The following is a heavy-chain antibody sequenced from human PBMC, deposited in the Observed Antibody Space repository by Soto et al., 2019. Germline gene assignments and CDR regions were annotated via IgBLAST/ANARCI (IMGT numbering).Heavy chain of an antibody. J-gene: IGHJ4*02. CDR3: ARGDSSGYYQYYFDY. CDR1: GFTFSSYW. V-gene: IGHV3-74*01. Sequence: GGSLRLSCAASGFTFSSYWMHWARQAPGKGLVWVSRINSDGSSTSYADSVKGRFTISRDNAKNTLYLQMNSLRAEDTAAYYCARGDSSGYYQYYFDYWGQGTLVTVSS. D-gene: IGHD3-22*01. CDR2: INSDGSST.